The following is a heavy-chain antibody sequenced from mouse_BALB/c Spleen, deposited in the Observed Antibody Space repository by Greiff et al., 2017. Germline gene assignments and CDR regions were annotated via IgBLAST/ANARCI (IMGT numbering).Heavy chain of an antibody. CDR1: GFSLTSYG. D-gene: IGHD1-1*01. V-gene: IGHV2-2*02. CDR3: ARNLERNYYGSYYYAMDY. Sequence: QVQLQQSGPGLVQPSQSLSITCTVSGFSLTSYGVHWVRQSPGKGLEWLGVIWSGGSTDYNAAFISRLSISKDNSKSQVFFKMNSLQANDTAIFYCARNLERNYYGSYYYAMDYWGQGTSVSVSS. CDR2: IWSGGST. J-gene: IGHJ4*01.